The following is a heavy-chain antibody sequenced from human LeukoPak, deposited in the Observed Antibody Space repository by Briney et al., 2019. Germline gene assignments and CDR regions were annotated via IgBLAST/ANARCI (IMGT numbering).Heavy chain of an antibody. CDR1: GFTVSSNY. CDR3: TTVLSSNRYNLCDY. Sequence: GGSLRLSCAASGFTVSSNYMSWVRQAPGKGLEWVSVIYSGGNTYYADSVKGRFTISRDNSKNTLDLQMNSLRAEDTAVYYCTTVLSSNRYNLCDYWGQGTLVTVSS. V-gene: IGHV3-66*01. CDR2: IYSGGNT. J-gene: IGHJ4*02. D-gene: IGHD6-13*01.